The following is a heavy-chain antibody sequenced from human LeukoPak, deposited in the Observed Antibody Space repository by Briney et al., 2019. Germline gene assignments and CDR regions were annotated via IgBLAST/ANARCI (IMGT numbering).Heavy chain of an antibody. CDR1: GFSSNSYW. CDR3: ARGRGPYGWFDP. Sequence: GGSLRLSCAASGFSSNSYWMHWARQAPGKGLVWVARINGDGSSINYADSVKGRFTISRDNAKNTLYLQMNSLRVEDTAVYYCARGRGPYGWFDPWGQGTLVTVSS. CDR2: INGDGSSI. V-gene: IGHV3-74*01. J-gene: IGHJ5*02. D-gene: IGHD3-10*01.